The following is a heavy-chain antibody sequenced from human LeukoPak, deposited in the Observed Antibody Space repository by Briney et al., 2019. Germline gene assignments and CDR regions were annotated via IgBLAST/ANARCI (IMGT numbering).Heavy chain of an antibody. V-gene: IGHV3-33*01. Sequence: GGSLRLSCAASGFTFSSYGMHWVRQAPGKGLEWVAVIGYDGSNKYYADSVKGRFTISRDNSKNTLYLQMNSLRAEDTAVYYCARDAATIPYNWFDPWGQGTLVTVSS. CDR1: GFTFSSYG. D-gene: IGHD5-12*01. J-gene: IGHJ5*02. CDR2: IGYDGSNK. CDR3: ARDAATIPYNWFDP.